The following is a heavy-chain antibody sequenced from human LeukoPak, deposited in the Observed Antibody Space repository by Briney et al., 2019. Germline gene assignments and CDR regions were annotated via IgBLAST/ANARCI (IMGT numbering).Heavy chain of an antibody. Sequence: GGSLRLSCAASGFTFSSYEMNWVRQAPGKGLEWVAFIRYDGSNKYYADSVKGRFTISRDNSKNTLFLQMNSLRAEDKAVYFFARDVGGVDTFDYWGQET. D-gene: IGHD3-16*01. V-gene: IGHV3-30*02. J-gene: IGHJ4*02. CDR2: IRYDGSNK. CDR3: ARDVGGVDTFDY. CDR1: GFTFSSYE.